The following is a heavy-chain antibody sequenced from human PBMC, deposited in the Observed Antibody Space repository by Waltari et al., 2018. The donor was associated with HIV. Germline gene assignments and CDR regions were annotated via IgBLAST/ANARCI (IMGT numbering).Heavy chain of an antibody. CDR2: ISHSGTT. CDR1: GGSLSGYY. CDR3: ARGYYYDTTEGWFDP. Sequence: QVQLQQWGTGLLKPSETLSLTCAVYGGSLSGYYWSWIRQSPGKGLEWIGQISHSGTTNYNPSLKRRVTMSVDTSRKQLSLKLTSLTAADTAVYYCARGYYYDTTEGWFDPWGQGTLVTVSS. J-gene: IGHJ5*02. D-gene: IGHD3-22*01. V-gene: IGHV4-34*02.